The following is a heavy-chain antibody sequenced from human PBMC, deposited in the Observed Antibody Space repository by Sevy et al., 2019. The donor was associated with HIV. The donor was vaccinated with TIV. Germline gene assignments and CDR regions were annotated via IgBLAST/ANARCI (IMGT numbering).Heavy chain of an antibody. D-gene: IGHD5-12*01. Sequence: GGCLRLSCAASGFTFSTYDMNWVRQAPGKGVEWISYISSSSSNIYYADSVKGRFTISRDNAKNSLFVQMHSLRAEDTAVYYCAREGGYTDQGMDVWGQGTTVTVSS. CDR3: AREGGYTDQGMDV. CDR2: ISSSSSNI. V-gene: IGHV3-48*01. CDR1: GFTFSTYD. J-gene: IGHJ6*02.